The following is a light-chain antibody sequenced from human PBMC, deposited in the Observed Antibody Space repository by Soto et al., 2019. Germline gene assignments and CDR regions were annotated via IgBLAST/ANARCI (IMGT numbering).Light chain of an antibody. V-gene: IGLV2-11*01. CDR3: CSYAGSYTLV. J-gene: IGLJ3*02. CDR2: DVT. CDR1: SSDVGGYDY. Sequence: QSALTQRRSVSGSPGQSVTISCTGTSSDVGGYDYVSWYQHHPGEAPKLMIYDVTKRPSGVPDRLSGSKSGNTASLTISGLQAEDEADYYCCSYAGSYTLVFGGGTKLTVL.